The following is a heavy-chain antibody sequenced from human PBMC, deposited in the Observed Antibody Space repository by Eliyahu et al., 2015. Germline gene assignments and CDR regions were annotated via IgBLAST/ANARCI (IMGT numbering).Heavy chain of an antibody. CDR1: GFSFNNYA. J-gene: IGHJ3*01. D-gene: IGHD3-10*02. Sequence: EVLLLESGGGLVQPGGSLXLSCAASGFSFNNYAMSWVRQAPGQGLEWVSSISASGGRTYYADSVKGRFTISRDKSENTLHVQMNDLRAEDTAVYFCAKGKSGVREDAFDFWGQGTMVTVS. V-gene: IGHV3-23*01. CDR3: AKGKSGVREDAFDF. CDR2: ISASGGRT.